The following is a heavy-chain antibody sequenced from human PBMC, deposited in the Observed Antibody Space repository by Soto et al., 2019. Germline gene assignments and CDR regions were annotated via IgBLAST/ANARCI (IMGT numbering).Heavy chain of an antibody. J-gene: IGHJ4*02. Sequence: QVQLQESGPGLVKPSQTLSLTCTVSVGSISSSDYYWGWIRPPPGKGQEWVDYIYYSGSTYYNPSLKSRVTISVDTSKNQFSLKLSSVTAADTAVYYCARYCSGGSCYEGRSSLFDYWGQGTLVTVSS. CDR2: IYYSGST. CDR3: ARYCSGGSCYEGRSSLFDY. CDR1: VGSISSSDYY. V-gene: IGHV4-30-4*01. D-gene: IGHD2-15*01.